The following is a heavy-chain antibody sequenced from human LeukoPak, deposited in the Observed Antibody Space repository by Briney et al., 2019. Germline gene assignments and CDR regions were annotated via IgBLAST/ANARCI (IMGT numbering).Heavy chain of an antibody. CDR2: IYYSGST. V-gene: IGHV4-39*01. J-gene: IGHJ4*02. CDR3: ARHRIAAAYIDY. Sequence: TPSETLSLTCTVSGGSISSSTYFWGWIRQPPGKGLEWIGSIYYSGSTYYNPSLKSRVTISVDTSKNQFSLKLSSVTAADTAVYYCARHRIAAAYIDYWGQGTLVTVSS. CDR1: GGSISSSTYF. D-gene: IGHD6-13*01.